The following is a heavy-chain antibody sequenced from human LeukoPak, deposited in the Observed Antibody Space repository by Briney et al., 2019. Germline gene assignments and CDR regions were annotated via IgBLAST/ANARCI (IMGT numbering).Heavy chain of an antibody. Sequence: PGGSLRLSCAASGFTFDDYGMSWVRQAPGKGLEWGSGINWNGGSTGYADSVKGRFTISRDNAKNSLYLQMNSLRAEDTALYYCARCLRLGYYYYYYMDVWGKGTTVTVSS. J-gene: IGHJ6*03. CDR1: GFTFDDYG. V-gene: IGHV3-20*04. CDR2: INWNGGST. D-gene: IGHD3-10*01. CDR3: ARCLRLGYYYYYYMDV.